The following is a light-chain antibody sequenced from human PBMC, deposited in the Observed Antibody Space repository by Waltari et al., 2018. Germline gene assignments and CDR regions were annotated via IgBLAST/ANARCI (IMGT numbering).Light chain of an antibody. CDR2: NAS. V-gene: IGKV3-20*01. Sequence: EIVLTPSPGTLSLSPGERATLSCRASQSVSNNYLAWYQRKPGQAPRLLIYNASRRTTGIPDRFSGSGSGTDFTLTISRLEPEDFAVYYCQQYGSSPLTFGGGTTVEIK. CDR3: QQYGSSPLT. J-gene: IGKJ4*01. CDR1: QSVSNNY.